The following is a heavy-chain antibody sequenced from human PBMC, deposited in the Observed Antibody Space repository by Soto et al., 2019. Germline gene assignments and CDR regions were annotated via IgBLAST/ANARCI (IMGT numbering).Heavy chain of an antibody. CDR1: GFTFSSYE. CDR2: ISSSGSTI. D-gene: IGHD3-10*01. J-gene: IGHJ6*02. Sequence: GGSLRLSCAASGFTFSSYEMNWVRQAPGKGLEWVSYISSSGSTIYYADSVKGRFTISRDNAKNSLYLQMNSLRAEDTAVYYCARVPITHGSGLGGMDVWGQGTTVTVSS. V-gene: IGHV3-48*03. CDR3: ARVPITHGSGLGGMDV.